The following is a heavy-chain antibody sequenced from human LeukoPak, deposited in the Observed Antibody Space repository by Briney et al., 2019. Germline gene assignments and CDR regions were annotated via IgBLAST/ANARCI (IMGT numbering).Heavy chain of an antibody. V-gene: IGHV4-4*02. CDR3: ARVSRLYGDPSYFDY. CDR1: GGSISSSNW. J-gene: IGHJ4*02. D-gene: IGHD4-17*01. Sequence: SETLSLTCAVSGGSISSSNWWSWVRQPPGKGLEWIGEIYHSGSTNYNPSLKSRVTISVDKSKNQFSLKLTSVTAADTAFYYCARVSRLYGDPSYFDYWGQGTLVTVSS. CDR2: IYHSGST.